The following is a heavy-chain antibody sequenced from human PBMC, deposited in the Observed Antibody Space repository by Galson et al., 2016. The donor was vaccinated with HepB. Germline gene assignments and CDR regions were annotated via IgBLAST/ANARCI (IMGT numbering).Heavy chain of an antibody. CDR1: GFTFSNPG. CDR3: ARDMYTGSYIIDY. V-gene: IGHV3-33*01. CDR2: IWADGGNK. J-gene: IGHJ4*02. Sequence: SLRLSCAASGFTFSNPGMHWVRQAPGKGLECVAVIWADGGNKYYVDSLKGRFTISRDNSKNTVYLQMNSLRADDTAVYYCARDMYTGSYIIDYWGQGTLVTVSS. D-gene: IGHD1-26*01.